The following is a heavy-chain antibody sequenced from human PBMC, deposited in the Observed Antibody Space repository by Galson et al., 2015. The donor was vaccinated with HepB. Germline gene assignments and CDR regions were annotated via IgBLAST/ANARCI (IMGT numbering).Heavy chain of an antibody. CDR1: GYTFTRYY. D-gene: IGHD3-10*01. Sequence: SVKVSCQASGYTFTRYYMHWVRQAPGQGLEWMGWINPNSGGTNYAQKFQGWVTMTRDTSISTAYMELSRLRSDDTAVYYCARDRNFYGSGSYVDAFDIWGQGTMVTVSS. CDR2: INPNSGGT. CDR3: ARDRNFYGSGSYVDAFDI. J-gene: IGHJ3*02. V-gene: IGHV1-2*04.